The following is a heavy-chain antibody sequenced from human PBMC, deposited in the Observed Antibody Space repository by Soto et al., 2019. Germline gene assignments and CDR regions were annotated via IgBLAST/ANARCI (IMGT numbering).Heavy chain of an antibody. V-gene: IGHV3-74*01. J-gene: IGHJ4*02. D-gene: IGHD1-20*01. CDR1: GCTFSTYA. CDR2: INSDGSST. CDR3: ARDNWNSN. Sequence: GVLRLACAASGCTFSTYAMIWVRQAPGKGLVWVSRINSDGSSTNYADSVKGRFAILRDNAKNTLYLQMNSLRAEDTAVYYCARDNWNSNWGQGTLVTVSS.